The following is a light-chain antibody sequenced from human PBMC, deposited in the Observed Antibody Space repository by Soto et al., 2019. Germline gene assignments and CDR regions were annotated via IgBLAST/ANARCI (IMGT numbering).Light chain of an antibody. CDR1: SSNIGRNT. CDR3: AAWDDSLSGPV. J-gene: IGLJ2*01. CDR2: GDN. Sequence: QSVLTQPPSASGTPGQRVTMSCSGGSSNIGRNTVSWYQQLQGTAPKVLISGDNQRSSGVPDRFSGSKSGTSASLAISGLQSEDEADYYCAAWDDSLSGPVFGGGTKLTVL. V-gene: IGLV1-44*01.